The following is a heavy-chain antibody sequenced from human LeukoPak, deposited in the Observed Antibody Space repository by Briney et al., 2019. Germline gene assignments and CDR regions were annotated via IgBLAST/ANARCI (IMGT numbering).Heavy chain of an antibody. V-gene: IGHV3-23*01. D-gene: IGHD5-24*01. Sequence: GGSLRLSCAASGFTFSSYAMSWVRQAPGKGLEWVSAISGSGGTTFYADSVKGRFTVSRDNSKNTLYLQMNRLRAEDTAVYYCADKMATSQTSPGYWGQGTLVTVSS. J-gene: IGHJ4*02. CDR2: ISGSGGTT. CDR1: GFTFSSYA. CDR3: ADKMATSQTSPGY.